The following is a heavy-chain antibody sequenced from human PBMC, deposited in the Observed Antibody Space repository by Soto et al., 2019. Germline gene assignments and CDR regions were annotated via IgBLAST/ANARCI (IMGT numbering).Heavy chain of an antibody. V-gene: IGHV4-39*01. J-gene: IGHJ5*02. CDR3: ARLTAARDNWFDP. Sequence: QLQLQESGPGLVKPSETLSLTCTVSGDSISSSNYYWGWIRQPPGKGLEWIGNIYYSGSTYYNPSLKSRVTISIDTSKKQFSLRLSSVTAADTAVYYCARLTAARDNWFDPWGQGTLVTVSS. D-gene: IGHD6-25*01. CDR1: GDSISSSNYY. CDR2: IYYSGST.